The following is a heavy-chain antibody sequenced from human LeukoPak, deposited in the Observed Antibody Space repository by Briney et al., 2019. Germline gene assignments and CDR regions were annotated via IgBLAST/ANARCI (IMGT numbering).Heavy chain of an antibody. CDR2: IYYSGTT. J-gene: IGHJ4*02. CDR3: ARTAKYYYGSETYYFFDY. V-gene: IGHV4-59*01. Sequence: SETLSLTCTVSGGSISSYYWSWIRQPAGEGLEWIGYIYYSGTTNYNPSLKSRVSMSVDTSKNQFSLKLTSVTPADTAVYYCARTAKYYYGSETYYFFDYWGQGTLVTVSS. D-gene: IGHD3-10*01. CDR1: GGSISSYY.